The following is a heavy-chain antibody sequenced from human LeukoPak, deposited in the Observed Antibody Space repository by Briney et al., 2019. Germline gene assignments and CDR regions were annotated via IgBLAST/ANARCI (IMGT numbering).Heavy chain of an antibody. CDR3: AKVGLGNTAIHI. D-gene: IGHD5-18*01. V-gene: IGHV1-8*01. CDR1: GYTFPNHD. Sequence: ASVKVSCKASGYTFPNHDINWVRQATGQGLEWMGWMNFNSGNTGYAQKFQGRVTMTTNTAISTVYMELSSLKSEDTAIYYCAKVGLGNTAIHIWGQGTMVTVSS. J-gene: IGHJ3*02. CDR2: MNFNSGNT.